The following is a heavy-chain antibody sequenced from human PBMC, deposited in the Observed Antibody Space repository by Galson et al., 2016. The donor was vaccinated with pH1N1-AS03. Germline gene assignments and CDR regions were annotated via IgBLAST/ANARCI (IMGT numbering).Heavy chain of an antibody. V-gene: IGHV3-7*03. D-gene: IGHD6-13*01. CDR1: GFIFSNYW. CDR2: IKQDGSEK. CDR3: KGAAVPYYYYGMDD. Sequence: SLRLSCAASGFIFSNYWMSWVRQAPGKGLEWVANIKQDGSEKYYVDSVKGRFTISRDKAKDSLYMQMNTLRAEDTAVYYCKGAAVPYYYYGMDDWGHGTTVIVSS. J-gene: IGHJ6*02.